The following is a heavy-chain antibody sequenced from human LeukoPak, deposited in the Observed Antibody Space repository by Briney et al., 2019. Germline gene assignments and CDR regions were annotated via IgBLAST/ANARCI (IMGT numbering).Heavy chain of an antibody. CDR1: GGSISSYY. J-gene: IGHJ5*02. D-gene: IGHD4-11*01. V-gene: IGHV4-59*01. CDR3: ARAHSNYADWFDP. Sequence: SETLSLTCTVSGGSISSYYWSWIRQPPGKGLEWIGYIYYSGSTNYNPSLKSRVTISVDTSKNQFSLKLSSVTAADTAVYYCARAHSNYADWFDPWGQGTLVTVSS. CDR2: IYYSGST.